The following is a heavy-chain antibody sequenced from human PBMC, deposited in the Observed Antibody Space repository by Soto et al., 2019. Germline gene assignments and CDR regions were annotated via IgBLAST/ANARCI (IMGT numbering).Heavy chain of an antibody. D-gene: IGHD5-18*01. V-gene: IGHV4-31*03. CDR3: ARDRLMATAGTARHYFGLDV. J-gene: IGHJ6*04. CDR1: GGSIRSGGYY. CDR2: IYYSGST. Sequence: SETLSLTCTVSGGSIRSGGYYWSWVRQSPRRGLEWIGNIYYSGSTYYNPSLKSRLTISVDTSKNQLSLNLSSVTAADTAVYYCARDRLMATAGTARHYFGLDVWGEGTTVTVSS.